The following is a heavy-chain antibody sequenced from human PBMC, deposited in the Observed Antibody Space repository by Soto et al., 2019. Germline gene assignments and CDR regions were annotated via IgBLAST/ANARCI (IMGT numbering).Heavy chain of an antibody. J-gene: IGHJ4*02. CDR2: INPSGGST. V-gene: IGHV1-46*01. CDR3: ARDLGDDSGYDLGFDY. Sequence: GASVKVSCKASGYTFTSYYMHWVRQAPGQGLEWMGIINPSGGSTSYAQKFQGRVTMTRDTSTSTVYMELSSLRSEDTAVYYCARDLGDDSGYDLGFDYWGQGTLVTVSS. D-gene: IGHD5-12*01. CDR1: GYTFTSYY.